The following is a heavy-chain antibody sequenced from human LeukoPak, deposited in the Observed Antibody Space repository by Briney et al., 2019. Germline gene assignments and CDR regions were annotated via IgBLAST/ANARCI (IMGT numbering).Heavy chain of an antibody. J-gene: IGHJ4*02. CDR1: GGSISSYD. Sequence: SETLSLTCTVSGGSISSYDWSWIRQPAGKGLEWIGRTYTSGSTNYNPSLKSRVTMSVDMSKNQSSLKLSSVTAADMAVYYCARYDVWGSYRAFDYWGQGTLVTVSS. V-gene: IGHV4-4*07. CDR3: ARYDVWGSYRAFDY. CDR2: TYTSGST. D-gene: IGHD3-16*02.